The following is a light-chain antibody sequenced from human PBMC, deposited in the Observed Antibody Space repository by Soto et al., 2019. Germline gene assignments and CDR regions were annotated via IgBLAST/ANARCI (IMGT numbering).Light chain of an antibody. V-gene: IGKV1-12*01. CDR2: AAS. J-gene: IGKJ3*01. CDR3: QQANSFPLT. CDR1: QGIKYW. Sequence: DIQMTQSPSSVSASVGDRVTITCRASQGIKYWLAWYQQKPGKAPNLLIYAASSLQSGVPSSFSGSGSGTDFTLTISSLQPEDVATYYCQQANSFPLTFGPGTKVDIK.